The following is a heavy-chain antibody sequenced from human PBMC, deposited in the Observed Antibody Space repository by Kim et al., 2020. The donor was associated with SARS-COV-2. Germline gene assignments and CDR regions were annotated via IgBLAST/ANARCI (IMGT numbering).Heavy chain of an antibody. CDR1: GGSISSYY. CDR3: ECLPGGCLQHHETPHFDY. D-gene: IGHD3-10*01. V-gene: IGHV4-59*08. Sequence: SETLSLTCTVSGGSISSYYWSWIRQPPETGLELIGYIYFSGSANYNHYLKIRVSISVDTYKTKISLTLRLVTAADAAVSYYECLPGGCLQHHETPHFDY. J-gene: IGHJ4*01. CDR2: IYFSGSA.